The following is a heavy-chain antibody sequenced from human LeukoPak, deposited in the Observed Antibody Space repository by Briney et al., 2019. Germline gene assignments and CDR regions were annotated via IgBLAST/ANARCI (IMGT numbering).Heavy chain of an antibody. J-gene: IGHJ4*02. CDR2: INTNTGNP. CDR3: ATGYYDILTGYSPFDY. CDR1: GYTFTSYD. V-gene: IGHV7-4-1*02. Sequence: ASVKVSCKASGYTFTSYDINWVRQAPGQGLEWMRWINTNTGNPTYAQGFTGRFVFSLDTSVSTAYLQISSLKAEDTAVYYCATGYYDILTGYSPFDYWGQGTLVTVSS. D-gene: IGHD3-9*01.